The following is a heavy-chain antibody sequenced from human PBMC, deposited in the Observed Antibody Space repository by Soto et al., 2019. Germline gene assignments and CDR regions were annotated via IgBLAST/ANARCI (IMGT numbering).Heavy chain of an antibody. CDR3: ARDQYGVGAKQNWFDP. CDR1: GGTFSSYA. J-gene: IGHJ5*02. D-gene: IGHD1-26*01. CDR2: IIPIFGTA. V-gene: IGHV1-69*01. Sequence: QVQLVQSGAEVKKPGSSVKVSCKASGGTFSSYAISWVRQAPGQGIEWMGGIIPIFGTANYAQKFQGRVTITADESTSTAYMELSSLRSEDTAVYYCARDQYGVGAKQNWFDPWGQGTLVTVSS.